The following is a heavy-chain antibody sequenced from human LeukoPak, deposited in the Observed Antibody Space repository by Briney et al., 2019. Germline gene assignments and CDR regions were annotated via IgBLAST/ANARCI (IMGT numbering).Heavy chain of an antibody. CDR2: TFHRSKWYN. D-gene: IGHD1-1*01. V-gene: IGHV6-1*01. Sequence: SQTLSLTCVISGDSVSSNNAVWNWIRQSPSRGLEWLRRTFHRSKWYNEYAVFVKSRIMINPDTSRNQFSLQLSSLTPEDTAVYYCARHTSGTGAFDIWGQGTMVTVSS. CDR1: GDSVSSNNAV. CDR3: ARHTSGTGAFDI. J-gene: IGHJ3*02.